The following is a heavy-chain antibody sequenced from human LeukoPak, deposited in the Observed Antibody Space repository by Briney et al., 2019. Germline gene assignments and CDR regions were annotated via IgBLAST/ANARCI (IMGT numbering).Heavy chain of an antibody. J-gene: IGHJ4*02. Sequence: ASVTVSCTASGYTFTGYYMHWVRQAPGQGLEWMGWINPNSGGTNYAQKFQGRVTMTRDTSISTAYMELSRLRSDDTAVYYCARDVYCSSTSCSLTDYWGQGTLVTVSS. CDR2: INPNSGGT. CDR1: GYTFTGYY. D-gene: IGHD2-2*01. CDR3: ARDVYCSSTSCSLTDY. V-gene: IGHV1-2*02.